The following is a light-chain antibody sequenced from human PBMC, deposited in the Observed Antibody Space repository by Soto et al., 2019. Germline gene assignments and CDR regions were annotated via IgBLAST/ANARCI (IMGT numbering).Light chain of an antibody. CDR3: SSYTSSSTYV. J-gene: IGLJ1*01. CDR2: AVT. Sequence: QSALTQPASVSGSPGQSITISCTGTSSDVGGYNYVSWHQQNPGKAPKLMIYAVTNRPSGVSNRFSGSKSGNTASLTISGLQAEDEADYYCSSYTSSSTYVFGTGTQLTVL. V-gene: IGLV2-14*01. CDR1: SSDVGGYNY.